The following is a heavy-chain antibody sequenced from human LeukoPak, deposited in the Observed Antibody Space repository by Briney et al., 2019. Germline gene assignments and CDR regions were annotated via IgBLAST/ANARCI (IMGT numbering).Heavy chain of an antibody. Sequence: EASAKVSCKASGGTFSSYAISWVRQAPGQGLEWMGRIIPILGIANYAQKFQGRVTITADKSTSTAYMELSSLRSEDTAVYYCARDDRAGIAAAGHDYWGQGTLVTVSS. CDR3: ARDDRAGIAAAGHDY. J-gene: IGHJ4*02. CDR1: GGTFSSYA. D-gene: IGHD6-13*01. CDR2: IIPILGIA. V-gene: IGHV1-69*04.